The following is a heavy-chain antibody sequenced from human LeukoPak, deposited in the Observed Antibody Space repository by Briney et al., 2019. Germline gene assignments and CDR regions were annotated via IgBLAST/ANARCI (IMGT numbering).Heavy chain of an antibody. CDR2: IYHSGSP. Sequence: SGTLSLTCAVSGGSISSNNWWGWVRQPPGKGLEWIGEIYHSGSPNYNPSLKSRVTISVDKSRNHFSLNLSSVTAADTAVYYCARDLGNWFDPWGQGTLVTVSS. V-gene: IGHV4-4*02. J-gene: IGHJ5*02. CDR3: ARDLGNWFDP. CDR1: GGSISSNNW.